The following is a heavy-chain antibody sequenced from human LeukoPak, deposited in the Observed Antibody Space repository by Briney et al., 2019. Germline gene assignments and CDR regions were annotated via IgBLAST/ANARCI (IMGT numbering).Heavy chain of an antibody. Sequence: SETLSLTCTVSGGSISSYYWSWIRQPPGKGLEWIGEINHSGSTNYNPSLKSRVTISVDTSKNQFSLKLSSVTAADTAVYYCARGSGDCDYWGQGTLVTVSS. V-gene: IGHV4-34*01. CDR3: ARGSGDCDY. D-gene: IGHD2-21*02. J-gene: IGHJ4*02. CDR1: GGSISSYY. CDR2: INHSGST.